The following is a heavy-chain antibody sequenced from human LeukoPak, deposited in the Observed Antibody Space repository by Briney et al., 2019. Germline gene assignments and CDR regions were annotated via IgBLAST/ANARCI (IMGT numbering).Heavy chain of an antibody. D-gene: IGHD4-17*01. CDR2: IKQDGSEK. J-gene: IGHJ4*02. CDR3: AREGPSVTPYY. Sequence: GGSLRLSCAASGFKFSSNWMSWVRQAPGKGLEWVANIKQDGSEKYYVDSVKGRFTISRDNAKNSLYLQMNSLRAEDTAVYYCAREGPSVTPYYWGQGTLVAVSS. V-gene: IGHV3-7*01. CDR1: GFKFSSNW.